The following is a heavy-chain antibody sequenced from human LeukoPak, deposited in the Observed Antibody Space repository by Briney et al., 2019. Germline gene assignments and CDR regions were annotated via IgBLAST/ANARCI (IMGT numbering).Heavy chain of an antibody. Sequence: SVKVSCKASGGSITTYVISWVRQAPGQGLEWMGGIIPVFGTANYAQKFQGRVTITTDEYTSTVYMDLFSLRSEDTAVYYCARGRDGHNRGDAYDIWGQGTMVTVSS. CDR2: IIPVFGTA. D-gene: IGHD5-24*01. CDR1: GGSITTYV. V-gene: IGHV1-69*05. J-gene: IGHJ3*02. CDR3: ARGRDGHNRGDAYDI.